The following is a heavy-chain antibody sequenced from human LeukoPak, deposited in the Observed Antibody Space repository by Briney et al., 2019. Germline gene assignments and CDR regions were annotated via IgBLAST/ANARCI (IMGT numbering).Heavy chain of an antibody. CDR2: IIPIFGTA. V-gene: IGHV1-69*05. J-gene: IGHJ4*02. Sequence: SVKVSCKASGGTFSSYAISWVRQAPEQGLEWMGGIIPIFGTANYAQKFQGRVTITTDESTSTAYMELSSLRSEDTAVYYCATPRDYYDSSGYYYFDYWGQGTLVTVSS. D-gene: IGHD3-22*01. CDR1: GGTFSSYA. CDR3: ATPRDYYDSSGYYYFDY.